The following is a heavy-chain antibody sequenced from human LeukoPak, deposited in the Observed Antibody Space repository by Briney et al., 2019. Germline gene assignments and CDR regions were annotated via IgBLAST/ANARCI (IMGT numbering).Heavy chain of an antibody. J-gene: IGHJ4*02. CDR1: GGSFSDYY. Sequence: SETLSLTCAVYGGSFSDYYWTWIRQPPGKGLEWIGEINHSGSTNYNPSLKSRVTISVDTSKNQFSLKLSSVTAADTAVYYCARGQLRYFDWLLYPQPFDYWGQGTLVTVSS. V-gene: IGHV4-34*01. CDR2: INHSGST. CDR3: ARGQLRYFDWLLYPQPFDY. D-gene: IGHD3-9*01.